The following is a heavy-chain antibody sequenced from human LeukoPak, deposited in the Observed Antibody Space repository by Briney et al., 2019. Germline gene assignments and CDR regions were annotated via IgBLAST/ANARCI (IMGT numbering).Heavy chain of an antibody. CDR1: GGTFSSYA. V-gene: IGHV1-69*13. CDR3: AREYYDYVWGSYRYTYFDY. J-gene: IGHJ4*02. Sequence: SVKVSCKASGGTFSSYAISWVRQAPGQGLEWMGGIIPIFGTANYAQKFQGRVTITADESTSTAYMELSSLRSEDTAVYYCAREYYDYVWGSYRYTYFDYWGQGTLVAVSS. D-gene: IGHD3-16*02. CDR2: IIPIFGTA.